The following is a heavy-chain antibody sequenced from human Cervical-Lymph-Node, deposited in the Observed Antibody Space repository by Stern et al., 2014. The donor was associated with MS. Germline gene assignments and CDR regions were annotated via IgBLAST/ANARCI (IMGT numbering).Heavy chain of an antibody. J-gene: IGHJ6*02. CDR2: IYTSGST. CDR1: GGSISSGDYY. V-gene: IGHV4-61*02. CDR3: ARGVGYCRGGSCYYYGMDV. Sequence: QVQLQESGPGLVKPSQTLSLTCTVSGGSISSGDYYWSWIRQPAGKGLEWIGRIYTSGSTNYNPSLKSRVTISVDTAQNQFPPRLPSATAADTAVYYCARGVGYCRGGSCYYYGMDVWGQGTTVTVSS. D-gene: IGHD2-15*01.